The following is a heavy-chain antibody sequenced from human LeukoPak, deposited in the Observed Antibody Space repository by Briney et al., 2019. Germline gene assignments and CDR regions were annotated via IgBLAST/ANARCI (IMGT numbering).Heavy chain of an antibody. V-gene: IGHV3-30*18. D-gene: IGHD4-23*01. CDR2: ISYDGSKK. Sequence: GGSLRLSCEASGFTFSSYGMHWVRQAPGKGLEWVAVISYDGSKKYYADSVKGRFTISRDNSKNTLYLQMNSLRAEDTAVYYCAKDGLVTPGEDYYYYGMDVWGQGTTVTVSS. CDR1: GFTFSSYG. J-gene: IGHJ6*02. CDR3: AKDGLVTPGEDYYYYGMDV.